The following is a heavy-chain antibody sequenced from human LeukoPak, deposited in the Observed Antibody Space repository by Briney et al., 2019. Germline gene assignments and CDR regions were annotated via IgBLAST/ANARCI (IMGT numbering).Heavy chain of an antibody. Sequence: PGGSLRLSFAASEFTFSNAGMGGVRKAPGKGREWVGGIKRKSDGGTTDYAAPVRGRFSISRDDSRNTLYLQMNSLKTEDTAVYYCTTDQGYIYYFDYWGQGTLVTVSS. CDR2: IKRKSDGGTT. D-gene: IGHD2-2*02. CDR1: EFTFSNAG. V-gene: IGHV3-15*01. CDR3: TTDQGYIYYFDY. J-gene: IGHJ4*02.